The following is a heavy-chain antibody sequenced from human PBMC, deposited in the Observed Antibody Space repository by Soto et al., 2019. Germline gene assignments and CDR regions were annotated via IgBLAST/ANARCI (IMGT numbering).Heavy chain of an antibody. J-gene: IGHJ6*02. CDR2: LNSDGSSG. CDR1: GFTFNDYW. CDR3: ARGLKYKYGMDV. Sequence: EVQLVESGGGLVQPGGSLRLSCVASGFTFNDYWMHWVRQAPGKGLVWVSRLNSDGSSGYYGDSMKGRFTISRDNAKNTLYLQINSLRDEDTAVYYCARGLKYKYGMDVWGQGTTVTVCS. D-gene: IGHD1-20*01. V-gene: IGHV3-74*01.